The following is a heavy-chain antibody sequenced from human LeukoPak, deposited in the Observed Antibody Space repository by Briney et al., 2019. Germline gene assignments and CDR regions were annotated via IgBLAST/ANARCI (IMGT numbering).Heavy chain of an antibody. J-gene: IGHJ4*02. V-gene: IGHV3-23*01. CDR2: ISTSGGST. Sequence: GGSLRLSCAASGFTFSSYAKKWVRQARAKGLEWVANISTSGGSTYYADFVKGRFTISRDNSKNTLYVQMNRRRDEDRAVYYCAKNGHGSGSYYPRTKYYFDYWGQGTLVTVSS. D-gene: IGHD3-10*01. CDR3: AKNGHGSGSYYPRTKYYFDY. CDR1: GFTFSSYA.